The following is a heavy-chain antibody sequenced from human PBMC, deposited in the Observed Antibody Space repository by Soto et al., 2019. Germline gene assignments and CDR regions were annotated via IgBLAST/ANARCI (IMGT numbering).Heavy chain of an antibody. Sequence: GGSLRLSCAASGFTFSSYSMNWVRQAPGKGLEWVSYISSSSSTIYYADSVKGRFTISRDNAKNSLYLQMNSLRAEDTAVYYCARHDYYDSSGSSYYGMDLRGQRTKVTVSS. CDR2: ISSSSSTI. J-gene: IGHJ6*02. CDR1: GFTFSSYS. D-gene: IGHD3-22*01. CDR3: ARHDYYDSSGSSYYGMDL. V-gene: IGHV3-48*01.